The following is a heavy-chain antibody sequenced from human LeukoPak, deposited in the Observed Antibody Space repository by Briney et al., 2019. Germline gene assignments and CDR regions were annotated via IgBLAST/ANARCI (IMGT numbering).Heavy chain of an antibody. V-gene: IGHV4-39*01. CDR3: TRRTYSTYMDV. CDR1: GGSMITDTFY. D-gene: IGHD1-7*01. CDR2: MYSNGGGR. J-gene: IGHJ6*03. Sequence: KPSETLSLTCTVSGGSMITDTFYWVWIRQPPGKGLEWIANMYSNGGGRQYNRSLTNRVSISVDTSTNQFFLNLNSVTAADTAIYYCTRRTYSTYMDVWGQGTTVTVSS.